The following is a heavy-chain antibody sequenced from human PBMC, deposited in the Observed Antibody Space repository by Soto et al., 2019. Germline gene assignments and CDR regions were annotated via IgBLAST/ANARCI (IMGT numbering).Heavy chain of an antibody. CDR2: ISGGGGNS. CDR3: AKETFGVGWTLDF. CDR1: GFNFGDYT. Sequence: QLLESGGGLVQPGGSRSVSCAASGFNFGDYTMTWVRQAPGKGLVWISTISGGGGNSYYADVVKGRFTITRDNSKNTLYLQMNSLKGEDTALYYCAKETFGVGWTLDFWGQGTLVTVSS. J-gene: IGHJ4*02. V-gene: IGHV3-23*01. D-gene: IGHD6-19*01.